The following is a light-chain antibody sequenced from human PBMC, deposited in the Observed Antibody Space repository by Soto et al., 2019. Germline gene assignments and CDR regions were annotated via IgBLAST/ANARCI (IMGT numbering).Light chain of an antibody. CDR3: SSYAGSSNV. V-gene: IGLV2-8*01. CDR1: SSDVGGYNY. J-gene: IGLJ1*01. Sequence: QSVLTQPPSASGSPGQSVAISCTGTSSDVGGYNYVSWYQQHPGKAPKLMIYEVNKRPSGVPDRFSGSKSGNTASLTVSGLQAEDEADYYCSSYAGSSNVFGTATKVTV. CDR2: EVN.